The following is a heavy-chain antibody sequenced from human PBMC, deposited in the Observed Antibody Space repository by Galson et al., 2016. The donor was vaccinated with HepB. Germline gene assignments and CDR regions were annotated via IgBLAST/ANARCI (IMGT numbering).Heavy chain of an antibody. V-gene: IGHV1-18*01. CDR2: ISAYNGNT. J-gene: IGHJ6*03. CDR1: GYSFTDHG. Sequence: SVKVSCKASGYSFTDHGISWVRQAPGQGLQWMGWISAYNGNTNYAQKFPGRFSMTRDTSTGTAYMELRGLRPDDTAVYYCARDPEWIQLWGMPSRFYYMDVWGTGTTITVSS. D-gene: IGHD5-18*01. CDR3: ARDPEWIQLWGMPSRFYYMDV.